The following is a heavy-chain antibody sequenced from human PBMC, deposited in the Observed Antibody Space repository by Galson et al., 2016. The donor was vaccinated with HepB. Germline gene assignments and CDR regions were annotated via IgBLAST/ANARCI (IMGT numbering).Heavy chain of an antibody. J-gene: IGHJ2*01. D-gene: IGHD2-21*02. V-gene: IGHV5-51*01. CDR1: GKTSTDYW. CDR2: IYVGDSDT. CDR3: ARQACSGGACYSFWYFDF. Sequence: QSGAEVKKPGESLKISCQDSGKTSTDYWIAWVRQMPGKGLEWMGIIYVGDSDTRYSPSFRGQVTISADKSTSTAYLQWDSLKASDTAMYYCARQACSGGACYSFWYFDFWGRGTPVIVSS.